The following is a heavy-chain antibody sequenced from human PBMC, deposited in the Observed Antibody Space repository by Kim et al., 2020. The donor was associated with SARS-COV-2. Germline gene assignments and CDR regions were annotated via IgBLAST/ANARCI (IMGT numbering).Heavy chain of an antibody. CDR3: AKDQLAAAQDYYYGMDV. D-gene: IGHD6-13*01. J-gene: IGHJ6*02. Sequence: GGSLRLSCAASGFTFSSYGMHWVRQAPGKGLEWVAVIWYDGSNKYYADSVKGRFTISRDNSKNTLYLQMNSLRAEDTAVYYCAKDQLAAAQDYYYGMDVWGQGTTVTVSS. CDR2: IWYDGSNK. CDR1: GFTFSSYG. V-gene: IGHV3-33*06.